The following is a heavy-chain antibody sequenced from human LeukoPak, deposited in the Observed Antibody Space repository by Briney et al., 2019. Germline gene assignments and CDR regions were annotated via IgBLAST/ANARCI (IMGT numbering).Heavy chain of an antibody. J-gene: IGHJ4*02. D-gene: IGHD6-19*01. CDR3: ARSIGGWFH. CDR2: INHSGST. Sequence: PSETLSLTCAVYGGSLSNYYWSWIRQPPGKGLEWIGEINHSGSTQYNPSLKSRVTISVDTSKNQFSLKLSSVTAADTAVYYCARSIGGWFHWSQGTLVTVSS. V-gene: IGHV4-34*01. CDR1: GGSLSNYY.